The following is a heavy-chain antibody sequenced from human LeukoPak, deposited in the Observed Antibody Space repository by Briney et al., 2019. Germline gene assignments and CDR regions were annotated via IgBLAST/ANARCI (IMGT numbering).Heavy chain of an antibody. J-gene: IGHJ4*02. Sequence: SQTLSLTCTVSGGSISSGGYYWSWIRQPPGKGLEWIGYIYHSGSTYYNPSLKSRVTISVDTSKNQFSLKLSSVTAADTAVYYCARPPPLYCSSMSCYPFDYWGQGTLVTVSS. D-gene: IGHD2-2*01. CDR2: IYHSGST. CDR1: GGSISSGGYY. CDR3: ARPPPLYCSSMSCYPFDY. V-gene: IGHV4-30-2*01.